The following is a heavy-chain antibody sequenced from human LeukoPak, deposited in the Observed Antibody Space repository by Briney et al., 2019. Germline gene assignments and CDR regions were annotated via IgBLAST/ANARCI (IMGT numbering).Heavy chain of an antibody. CDR1: GFTFSSYA. CDR3: ATSMGHCSSTSCHAFDI. Sequence: PGGSLRLSCAASGFTFSSYAMSCVRQAPGKGLEWVSAISGSGGSTYYADSVKGRFTISRDNSKNTLYLQMNSLRAEDTAVYYCATSMGHCSSTSCHAFDIWGQGTMVTVSS. D-gene: IGHD2-2*01. V-gene: IGHV3-23*01. CDR2: ISGSGGST. J-gene: IGHJ3*02.